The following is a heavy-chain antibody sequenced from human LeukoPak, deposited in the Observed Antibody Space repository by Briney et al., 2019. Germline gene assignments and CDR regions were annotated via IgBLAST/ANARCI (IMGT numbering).Heavy chain of an antibody. CDR1: GFTFSSSA. V-gene: IGHV3-23*01. D-gene: IGHD1-26*01. Sequence: GGSLRLSCAASGFTFSSSAMTWVRQVLGKGLEWVSTTGVSGSYYADSVKGRFTISRDNSKNTLYLQMNSLRAEDTAVYYCAKDPIRLVGATYEYFQHWGQGTLVTVSS. J-gene: IGHJ1*01. CDR2: TGVSGS. CDR3: AKDPIRLVGATYEYFQH.